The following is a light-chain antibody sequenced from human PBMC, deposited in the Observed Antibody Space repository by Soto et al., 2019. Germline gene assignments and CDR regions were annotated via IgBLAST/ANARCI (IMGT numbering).Light chain of an antibody. CDR1: QSIGLA. J-gene: IGKJ1*01. CDR2: DAS. CDR3: QQRTDRPPWT. Sequence: DIVLTQSPATVSLSPGERATLSCRASQSIGLAIAWYQHKPGQAPRLLIFDASQRATGIPARFRGSGSGTDFTLSISSLEPEDFAVYYCQQRTDRPPWTFGQGTKVDIK. V-gene: IGKV3-11*01.